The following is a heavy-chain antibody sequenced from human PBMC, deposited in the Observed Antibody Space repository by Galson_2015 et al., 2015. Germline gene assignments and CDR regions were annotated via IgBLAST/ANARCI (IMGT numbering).Heavy chain of an antibody. CDR3: ATVVPAALRFYYYGMDV. J-gene: IGHJ6*02. CDR1: GYTFTSYA. V-gene: IGHV1-3*01. D-gene: IGHD2-2*01. Sequence: SVKVSCKASGYTFTSYAMHWVRQAPGQRLEWTGWINAGNGNTKYSQKFQGRVTITRDTSASTAYMELSSLRSGDTAVYYCATVVPAALRFYYYGMDVWGQGTTVTVSS. CDR2: INAGNGNT.